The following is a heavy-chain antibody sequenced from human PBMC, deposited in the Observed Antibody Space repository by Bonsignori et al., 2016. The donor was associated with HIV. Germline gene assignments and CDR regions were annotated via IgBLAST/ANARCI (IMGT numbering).Heavy chain of an antibody. CDR3: AKAGFERVVIGTHFDS. V-gene: IGHV3-23*03. CDR2: IYSGDIST. D-gene: IGHD2-21*01. J-gene: IGHJ4*01. Sequence: VRQMPGKGLQWVSVIYSGDISTYYADSVKGRFTISRDNSKNTLYLQMNSVRVEDTAVYYCAKAGFERVVIGTHFDSWGHGTQVTVSS.